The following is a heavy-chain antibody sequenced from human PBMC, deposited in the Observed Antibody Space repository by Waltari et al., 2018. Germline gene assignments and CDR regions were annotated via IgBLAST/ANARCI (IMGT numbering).Heavy chain of an antibody. J-gene: IGHJ6*02. V-gene: IGHV5-51*07. D-gene: IGHD5-12*01. CDR2: IYPGDSDP. CDR1: GDSFTSDW. CDR3: ARQSRGMWLTLPRIYYYYYGMDV. Sequence: AQLVQYGSEVKKRGASLNLSCKGSGDSFTSDWIGWLHQLPGEGLEGMGIIYPGDSDPSYSPSSHVQVTISADKSISTAYLQWCSLKASDTDMYYCARQSRGMWLTLPRIYYYYYGMDVWGQGTTVTVSS.